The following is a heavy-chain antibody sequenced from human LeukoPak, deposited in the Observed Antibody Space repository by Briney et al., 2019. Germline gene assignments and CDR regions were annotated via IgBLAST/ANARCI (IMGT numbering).Heavy chain of an antibody. D-gene: IGHD7-27*01. V-gene: IGHV3-21*04. CDR3: AKEINLGTAPPLYHMDV. Sequence: GGSLRLSCAASGFTFSSYSMNWVRQAPGKGLEWVLSISSSSSYIYYADSVKGRFTISRDNAKNTLYLQMNSLRAEDTAVYYCAKEINLGTAPPLYHMDVWGKGTTVTVSS. CDR1: GFTFSSYS. J-gene: IGHJ6*03. CDR2: ISSSSSYI.